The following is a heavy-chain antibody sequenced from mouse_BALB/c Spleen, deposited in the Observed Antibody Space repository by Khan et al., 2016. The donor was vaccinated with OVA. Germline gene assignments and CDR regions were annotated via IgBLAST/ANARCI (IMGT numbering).Heavy chain of an antibody. Sequence: QIQLVQSGAELVKTGASVKLSCKASGYTFSSYYLYWVKQRPGQGLEWIGEINPNNGGSNFNEKFKNRATLTVDNSSYTAYMQLSSVTSEDSAVYYCTRSGYGSFAFWGQGTLVTVSA. D-gene: IGHD2-2*01. V-gene: IGHV1S81*02. CDR1: GYTFSSYY. CDR2: INPNNGGS. J-gene: IGHJ3*01. CDR3: TRSGYGSFAF.